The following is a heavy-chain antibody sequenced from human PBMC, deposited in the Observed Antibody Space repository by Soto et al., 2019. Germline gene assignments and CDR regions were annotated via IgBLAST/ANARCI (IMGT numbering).Heavy chain of an antibody. V-gene: IGHV4-39*01. CDR1: GGSISSSSYY. J-gene: IGHJ4*02. Sequence: SETLSLTCTVSGGSISSSSYYWGWIRQPPGKGLEWIGSIYYSGSTYYNPSLKSRVTISVDTSKNQFSLKLSSVTAADTAVYYCASSPFISQPFDYWGQGTLVTVSS. CDR3: ASSPFISQPFDY. D-gene: IGHD3-10*01. CDR2: IYYSGST.